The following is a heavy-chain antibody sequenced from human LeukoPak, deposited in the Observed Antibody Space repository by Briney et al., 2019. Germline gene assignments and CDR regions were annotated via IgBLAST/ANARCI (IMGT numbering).Heavy chain of an antibody. J-gene: IGHJ5*02. Sequence: PSETLSLTCTVSGGSISSSSYYWGWIRQPPGKGLEWIGSIYYSGSTYYNPSLKSRVTISVDTSKNQFSLKLSSVTAADTAVYYCARKLMAGTWDNWFDPWGQGTLVAVSS. CDR1: GGSISSSSYY. CDR2: IYYSGST. CDR3: ARKLMAGTWDNWFDP. V-gene: IGHV4-39*07. D-gene: IGHD6-19*01.